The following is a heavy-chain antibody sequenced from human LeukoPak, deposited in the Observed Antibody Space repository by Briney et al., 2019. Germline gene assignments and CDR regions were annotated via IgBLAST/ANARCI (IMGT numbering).Heavy chain of an antibody. Sequence: PSETLSLTCTVSGGSISSYYWSWIRQPAGKGLEWIGRIYTSGSTNYNPSLKSRVTMSVDTSKNQFSLKLSSVTAADTAVYYCARGLGAYFTMIVGGYFDYWGQGTLVTVSS. CDR2: IYTSGST. V-gene: IGHV4-4*07. J-gene: IGHJ4*02. CDR1: GGSISSYY. CDR3: ARGLGAYFTMIVGGYFDY. D-gene: IGHD3-22*01.